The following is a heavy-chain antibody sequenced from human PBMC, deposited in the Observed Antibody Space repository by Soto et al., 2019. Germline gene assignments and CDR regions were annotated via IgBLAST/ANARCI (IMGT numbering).Heavy chain of an antibody. CDR1: GGSFSGYQ. J-gene: IGHJ6*03. CDR3: ARGLILWFGELSRRGGYYYYMDV. V-gene: IGHV4-34*01. CDR2: INDRGNI. Sequence: QVQLQQWGAGLLKPSETLSLTCAVYGGSFSGYQWTWIRQTPGKGLEWIGEINDRGNINYNPSLKSRVTILVDTAKKQISLKLSSVTAADTAVYYGARGLILWFGELSRRGGYYYYMDVWGKGTTVTVSS. D-gene: IGHD3-10*01.